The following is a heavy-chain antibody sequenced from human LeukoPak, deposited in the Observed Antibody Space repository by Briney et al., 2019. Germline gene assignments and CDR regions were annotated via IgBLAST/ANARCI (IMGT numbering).Heavy chain of an antibody. CDR2: IRQDGSEK. CDR3: ARDSGRSRWELLGFDY. D-gene: IGHD1-26*01. Sequence: PGGSLRLSCAASGFTFSSYWMSWVRQAPGKGLEWVANIRQDGSEKYYVDSVKGRFTISRDNAKNSLYLQMNSLGAEDTAVYYCARDSGRSRWELLGFDYWGQGTLVTVSS. J-gene: IGHJ4*02. V-gene: IGHV3-7*01. CDR1: GFTFSSYW.